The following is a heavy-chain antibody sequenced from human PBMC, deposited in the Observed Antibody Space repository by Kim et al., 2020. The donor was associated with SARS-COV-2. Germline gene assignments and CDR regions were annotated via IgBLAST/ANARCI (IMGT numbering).Heavy chain of an antibody. V-gene: IGHV3-21*01. Sequence: SYIYYADSVTGRFTISRDNAKNALYLQMNSLGAEDTAVYYCAGEYDILTGWGQGTLVTVSS. D-gene: IGHD3-9*01. CDR2: SYI. CDR3: AGEYDILTG. J-gene: IGHJ4*02.